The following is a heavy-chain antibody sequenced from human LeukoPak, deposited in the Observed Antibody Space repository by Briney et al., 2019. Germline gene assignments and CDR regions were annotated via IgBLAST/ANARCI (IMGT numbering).Heavy chain of an antibody. J-gene: IGHJ4*02. CDR1: GYTFTDYY. CDR2: VDPEDGET. Sequence: ASVKVSCKVSGYTFTDYYMHWVQQAPGKGLEWMGLVDPEDGETIYAEKFQGRVTITADTSTDTAYMELSRLRSDDTAVYYCARPSHRGYGPLGYWGQGTLVTVSS. V-gene: IGHV1-69-2*01. CDR3: ARPSHRGYGPLGY. D-gene: IGHD5-18*01.